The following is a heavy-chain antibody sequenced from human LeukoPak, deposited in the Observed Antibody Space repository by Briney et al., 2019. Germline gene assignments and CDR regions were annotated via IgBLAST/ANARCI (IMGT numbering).Heavy chain of an antibody. Sequence: SETLSLTCTVSGGSLSSYFWSWIRQPPGKGLEWIAYIDYSGSTNYYPSLKSRVTISVDTSKNQFSLKLSSVTAADTAVYYCARDEGGYCSSTSCYAVRGFDPWGQGTLVTVSS. J-gene: IGHJ5*02. CDR2: IDYSGST. CDR1: GGSLSSYF. V-gene: IGHV4-59*01. D-gene: IGHD2-2*01. CDR3: ARDEGGYCSSTSCYAVRGFDP.